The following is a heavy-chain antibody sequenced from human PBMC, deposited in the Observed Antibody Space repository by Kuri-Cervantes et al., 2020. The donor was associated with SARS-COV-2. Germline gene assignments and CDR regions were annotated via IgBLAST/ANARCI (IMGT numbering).Heavy chain of an antibody. D-gene: IGHD2-21*01. Sequence: GGSLRLSCAASGFTFSSYWMSWVRQAPGKGLEWVANIKQDGSEKYYVDSVKGRFTISRDNAKNSLYLQMNSLRAEDTAVYYCAKTPIVVVIAITYYFDYWGQGTLVTVSS. CDR3: AKTPIVVVIAITYYFDY. V-gene: IGHV3-7*01. J-gene: IGHJ4*02. CDR2: IKQDGSEK. CDR1: GFTFSSYW.